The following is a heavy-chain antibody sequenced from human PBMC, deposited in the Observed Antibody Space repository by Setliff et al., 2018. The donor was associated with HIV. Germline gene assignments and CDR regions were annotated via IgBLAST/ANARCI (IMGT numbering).Heavy chain of an antibody. Sequence: GASVKVSCKASGYTFSSYDINWVRQATGQGLEWMGWMNPNSGNTGYAQKFQGRVTMTTDTSTTAVSMELTNLRSDDTAVYFCARMQAYYNFWRSTYYFDYWGQGTPVTVS. CDR3: ARMQAYYNFWRSTYYFDY. J-gene: IGHJ4*02. CDR2: MNPNSGNT. CDR1: GYTFSSYD. V-gene: IGHV1-8*02. D-gene: IGHD3-3*01.